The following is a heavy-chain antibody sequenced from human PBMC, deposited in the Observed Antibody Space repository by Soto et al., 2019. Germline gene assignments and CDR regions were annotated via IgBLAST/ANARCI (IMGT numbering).Heavy chain of an antibody. CDR3: ARATVGASDFGFDS. D-gene: IGHD1-26*01. CDR2: LYSGGST. V-gene: IGHV3-53*01. Sequence: EVQLVESGGGLVQPGGSLRLSCAASGFTVNDYYMTWVRQAPGKGLEWVSLLYSGGSTIYADSVKGRVTISRDSSTNTLYLQMNSLRVEDTAVYYCARATVGASDFGFDSWGQGTLVTVSS. J-gene: IGHJ4*02. CDR1: GFTVNDYY.